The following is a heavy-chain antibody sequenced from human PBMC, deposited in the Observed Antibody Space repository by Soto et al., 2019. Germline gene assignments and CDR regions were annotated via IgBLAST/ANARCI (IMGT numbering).Heavy chain of an antibody. D-gene: IGHD2-21*01. CDR2: INPSGGST. CDR3: ARGRVNRPPFAY. CDR1: GYTFTSYY. V-gene: IGHV1-46*03. J-gene: IGHJ4*02. Sequence: QVQLVQSGAEVKKPGASVKVSCKASGYTFTSYYMHWVRQAPGQGLEWMGIINPSGGSTSYAQKFQRRXXMXRXXSSSRVYMELRSLRSEDRAVYYCARGRVNRPPFAYWGQGTLVTVSS.